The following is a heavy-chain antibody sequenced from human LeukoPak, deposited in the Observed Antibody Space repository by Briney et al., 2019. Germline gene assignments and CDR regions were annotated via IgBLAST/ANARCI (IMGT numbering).Heavy chain of an antibody. J-gene: IGHJ4*02. CDR3: ARDNGDYGDFDY. V-gene: IGHV1-2*02. Sequence: ASVKVSCKASGYTFTGYYMHWVRQPPGQGLAWMGWINPNSGGINYAQKFQGRVTMTRDTSISTAYMELSRLRSDDTAVYYCARDNGDYGDFDYWGQGTLVTVSS. CDR1: GYTFTGYY. CDR2: INPNSGGI. D-gene: IGHD4-17*01.